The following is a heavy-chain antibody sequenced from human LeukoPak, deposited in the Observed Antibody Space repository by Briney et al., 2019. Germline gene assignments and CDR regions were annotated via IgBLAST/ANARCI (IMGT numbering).Heavy chain of an antibody. V-gene: IGHV3-21*01. CDR2: ISSNSAYI. Sequence: GGSLRLSCAASGFTFSRFTMNWVRQAPGKGLEWVSAISSNSAYIFYAESVEGRFTISRDNAKSSVSLQMHSLRAEDTAVYYCARALGSSSDYWGQGTLVAVSS. D-gene: IGHD1-26*01. J-gene: IGHJ4*02. CDR1: GFTFSRFT. CDR3: ARALGSSSDY.